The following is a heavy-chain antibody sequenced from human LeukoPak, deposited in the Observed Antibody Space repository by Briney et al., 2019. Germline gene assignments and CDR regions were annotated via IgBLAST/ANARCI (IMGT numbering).Heavy chain of an antibody. CDR1: GFTFSSHW. Sequence: PGGSLRLSCAGSGFTFSSHWMGWVRQAPGKGLEWLANIKEDGHEKYYVDSVQGRFTISRDNAKNSLFLQMDSLRAEDTAVYFCARHGYYVFDYWGQGTPVTVSS. D-gene: IGHD4-17*01. CDR2: IKEDGHEK. CDR3: ARHGYYVFDY. J-gene: IGHJ4*02. V-gene: IGHV3-7*01.